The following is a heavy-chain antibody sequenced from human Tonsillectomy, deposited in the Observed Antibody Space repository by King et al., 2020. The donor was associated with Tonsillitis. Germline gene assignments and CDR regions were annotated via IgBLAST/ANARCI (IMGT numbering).Heavy chain of an antibody. J-gene: IGHJ4*02. Sequence: VQLQESGPGLVKPSQTLSLTCAVSGGSISSGGYSWSWIRQPPGKGLEWIGYIYYSGSTYYNPSLKSRVTISVDTSKNQFSLKLSSVTAADTAVYYCARGVPPHTLSTFDYGGQGTLVPVSS. CDR1: GGSISSGGYS. V-gene: IGHV4-30-4*07. CDR2: IYYSGST. CDR3: ARGVPPHTLSTFDY. D-gene: IGHD2-2*01.